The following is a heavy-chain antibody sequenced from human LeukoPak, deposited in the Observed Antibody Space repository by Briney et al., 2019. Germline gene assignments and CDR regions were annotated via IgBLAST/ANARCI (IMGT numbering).Heavy chain of an antibody. V-gene: IGHV3-66*01. CDR1: GFTVSSNY. D-gene: IGHD1-26*01. J-gene: IGHJ4*02. CDR3: ARDPGVGAMY. CDR2: IYSGGST. Sequence: GGSLRLSFAASGFTVSSNYMSWVRQAPGKGLEWVSVIYSGGSTYYADSVKGRFTISRDNSKNTLYLQMNSLRAEDTAVYYCARDPGVGAMYWGQGTLVTVSS.